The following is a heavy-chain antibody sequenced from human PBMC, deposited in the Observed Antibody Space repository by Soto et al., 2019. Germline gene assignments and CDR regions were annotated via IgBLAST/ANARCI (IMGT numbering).Heavy chain of an antibody. CDR3: VKNQGSGLYSED. CDR1: GFIFSNYA. Sequence: EVQLWESGGGLVQPGGSLRLSCVASGFIFSNYAMTWVRQAPGKGLEWVSSISHTGGTILYTDSVKGRFTISRDNAKNTLYLQMNSQRAEDTAKYYCVKNQGSGLYSEDWGQGTLVTVS. J-gene: IGHJ4*02. D-gene: IGHD6-19*01. V-gene: IGHV3-23*01. CDR2: ISHTGGTI.